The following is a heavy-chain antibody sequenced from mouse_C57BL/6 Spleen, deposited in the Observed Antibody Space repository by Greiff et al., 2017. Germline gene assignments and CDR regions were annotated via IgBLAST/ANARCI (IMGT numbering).Heavy chain of an antibody. J-gene: IGHJ4*01. CDR3: ARSGDSSGYVGAMDY. CDR2: IYPGDGDT. V-gene: IGHV1-80*01. Sequence: VQLQQSGAELVKPGASVKISCKASGYAFSSYWMNWVKQRPGKGLEWIGQIYPGDGDTNYNGKFKGKATLTADKSSSTAYMQLSSLTSEDSAVYFCARSGDSSGYVGAMDYWGQGTSVTVAS. D-gene: IGHD3-2*02. CDR1: GYAFSSYW.